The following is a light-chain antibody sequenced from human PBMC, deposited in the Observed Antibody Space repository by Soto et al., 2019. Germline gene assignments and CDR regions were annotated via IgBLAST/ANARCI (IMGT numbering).Light chain of an antibody. Sequence: DIRMTQSTSSLSASVGDRVTITCRASQTIVRALNWYQQKPGKAPKLLIYAGSILQSGVPSRFSGSGSGTDFILTISSLQPEDFATYYCQQSYTTPTFGGGTKVEIK. CDR1: QTIVRA. J-gene: IGKJ4*01. V-gene: IGKV1-39*01. CDR2: AGS. CDR3: QQSYTTPT.